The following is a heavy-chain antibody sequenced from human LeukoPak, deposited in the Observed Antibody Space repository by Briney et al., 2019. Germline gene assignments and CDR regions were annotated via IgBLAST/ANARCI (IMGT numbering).Heavy chain of an antibody. J-gene: IGHJ4*02. Sequence: SETLSLTYTVSSGSISSSSYYWGWIRQPPGKGLQWIGTIYYNGATQYNPSLKSRVTISVDTYKNQFSLKLTSVTAADTAVYYCAREDRVGATTGSDHWGQGTLVTVSS. V-gene: IGHV4-39*01. CDR1: SGSISSSSYY. CDR3: AREDRVGATTGSDH. CDR2: IYYNGAT. D-gene: IGHD1-26*01.